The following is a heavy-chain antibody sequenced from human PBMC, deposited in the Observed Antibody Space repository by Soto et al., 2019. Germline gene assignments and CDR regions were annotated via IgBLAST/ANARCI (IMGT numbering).Heavy chain of an antibody. J-gene: IGHJ4*02. Sequence: SETLSLTCAVYGWSFSGYYWSWIRQPPGKGLEWIGEINHSGSTNYNPSLKSRVTISVDTSKNQFSLKLSSVTAADTAVYYCGRAQSIRGVIIVPYYFDYWGRGTLVTVSS. D-gene: IGHD3-10*01. CDR3: GRAQSIRGVIIVPYYFDY. CDR2: INHSGST. V-gene: IGHV4-34*01. CDR1: GWSFSGYY.